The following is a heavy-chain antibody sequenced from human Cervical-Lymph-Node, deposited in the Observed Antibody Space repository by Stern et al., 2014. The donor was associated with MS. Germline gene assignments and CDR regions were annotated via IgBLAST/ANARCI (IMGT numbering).Heavy chain of an antibody. D-gene: IGHD3-3*01. Sequence: QVQLQESGSGLVRPSQTLSLTCTVSGGSVSSGGYTWSWLRQPPGKGLEWIGYIYEDESSYYNPSLKSRFTRSIDRSKNQFSLRLSSMTAADTALYYCARVVRFLEWVPFDPWGQGILVTVSS. CDR2: IYEDESS. CDR1: GGSVSSGGYT. J-gene: IGHJ5*02. CDR3: ARVVRFLEWVPFDP. V-gene: IGHV4-30-2*01.